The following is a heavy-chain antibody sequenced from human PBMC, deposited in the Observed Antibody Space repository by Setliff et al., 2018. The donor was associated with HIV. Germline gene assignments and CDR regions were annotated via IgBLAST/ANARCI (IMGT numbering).Heavy chain of an antibody. CDR1: GYSFPDFF. V-gene: IGHV1-2*02. D-gene: IGHD7-27*01. CDR2: ISPRIGDT. J-gene: IGHJ4*02. CDR3: ARQLSNSLDF. Sequence: ASVKVSCKASGYSFPDFFIHWVRQAPGQGLEWMGWISPRIGDTRIAKTFRGRVTMTRDTSLNTASLEVSGLRSDDTAVYFCARQLSNSLDFWGQGTLVTVSS.